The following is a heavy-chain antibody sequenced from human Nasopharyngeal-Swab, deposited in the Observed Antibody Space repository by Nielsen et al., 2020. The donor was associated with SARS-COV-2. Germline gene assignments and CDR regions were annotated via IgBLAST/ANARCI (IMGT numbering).Heavy chain of an antibody. V-gene: IGHV3-48*04. CDR2: ISYTSSTI. D-gene: IGHD4-17*01. CDR1: GFTFRDYW. CDR3: ARDGTTAHDYYYYMDV. Sequence: GGSLRLSCVASGFTFRDYWMSWVRQAPGKGLEWLSYISYTSSTIYYADSVKGRFTISRDNAKNSLYLQMNSLRAEDTAVYYCARDGTTAHDYYYYMDVWGKGTTVTVSS. J-gene: IGHJ6*03.